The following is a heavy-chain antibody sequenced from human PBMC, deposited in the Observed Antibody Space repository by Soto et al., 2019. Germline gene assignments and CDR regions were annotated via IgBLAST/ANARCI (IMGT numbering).Heavy chain of an antibody. CDR3: ARDAAYYDFWSDAFDI. J-gene: IGHJ3*02. CDR2: IYYSGST. V-gene: IGHV4-31*03. Sequence: SETRSLTCTVSGGSISSGGYYWSWIRQHPGKGLEWIGYIYYSGSTYYNPSLKSRVTISVDTSKNQFSLKLSSVTAADTAVYYCARDAAYYDFWSDAFDIWGQGTMVTVSS. CDR1: GGSISSGGYY. D-gene: IGHD3-3*01.